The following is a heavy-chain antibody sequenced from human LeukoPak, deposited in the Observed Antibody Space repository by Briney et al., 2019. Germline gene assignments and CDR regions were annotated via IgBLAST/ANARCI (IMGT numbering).Heavy chain of an antibody. CDR2: IYPGDSNT. V-gene: IGHV5-51*01. D-gene: IGHD3-22*01. Sequence: GESLKISCKGSGYTFPNYWIGWVRQMPGKGLEWMGIIYPGDSNTRYSPSFRGQVTISADKFINTAYLQWSSLKASDTAMYYCARFAYGSDYFPGHYWGQGTLVTVSS. J-gene: IGHJ4*02. CDR1: GYTFPNYW. CDR3: ARFAYGSDYFPGHY.